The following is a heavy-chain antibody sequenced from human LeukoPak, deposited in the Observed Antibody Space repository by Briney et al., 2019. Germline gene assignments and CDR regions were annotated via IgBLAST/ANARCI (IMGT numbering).Heavy chain of an antibody. Sequence: SETLSLTCAVSGGSISSSNWWSWVRQPPGKGLEWIGEIYHSGSTNYNPSLKSRVTISVDKSKNQLSLKVISVTAADTAMYYCARDSKSTADAFDIWGQGTMVTVSS. V-gene: IGHV4-4*02. CDR2: IYHSGST. CDR1: GGSISSSNW. CDR3: ARDSKSTADAFDI. J-gene: IGHJ3*02. D-gene: IGHD5/OR15-5a*01.